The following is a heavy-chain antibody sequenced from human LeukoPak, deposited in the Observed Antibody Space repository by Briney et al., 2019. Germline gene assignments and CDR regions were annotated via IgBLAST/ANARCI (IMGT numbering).Heavy chain of an antibody. CDR1: GGSISSYY. D-gene: IGHD3-10*02. CDR3: ARDLHYYVAMDV. V-gene: IGHV4-59*12. J-gene: IGHJ6*02. Sequence: SETLSLTCTVSGGSISSYYWSWIRQPPGKGLECIGYIYYSGSTNYNPSLRSRVTISVDTSKNEFSLKLGSVTAADTALYYCARDLHYYVAMDVWGQGTTVTVSS. CDR2: IYYSGST.